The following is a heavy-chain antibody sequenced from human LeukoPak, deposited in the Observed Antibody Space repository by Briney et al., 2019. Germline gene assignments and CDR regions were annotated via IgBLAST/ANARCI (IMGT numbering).Heavy chain of an antibody. Sequence: ASVKVSCKASGYTFTSYGISWVRQAPGQGLEWMGWIIAYNGNTNYAQKLQGRVTMTRDTSTSTAYMELRSLRSDDTAVYYCARAPDSDCSGGSCYPYYFDYWGQGTLVTVSS. CDR2: IIAYNGNT. CDR1: GYTFTSYG. V-gene: IGHV1-18*01. CDR3: ARAPDSDCSGGSCYPYYFDY. D-gene: IGHD2-15*01. J-gene: IGHJ4*02.